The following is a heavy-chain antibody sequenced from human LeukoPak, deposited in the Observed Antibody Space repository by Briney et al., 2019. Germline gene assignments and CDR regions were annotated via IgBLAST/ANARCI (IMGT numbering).Heavy chain of an antibody. Sequence: GGSLRLSCAASGFTFISYWMHWVRHAPGKGLVWVSRINSDGSTTSYAASVKGRFTISRDTAKNTLYLQMNSLRAEDTAVYYCARGHHYYDSSAYYYWGQGTLVTVSS. J-gene: IGHJ4*02. D-gene: IGHD3-22*01. V-gene: IGHV3-74*01. CDR3: ARGHHYYDSSAYYY. CDR1: GFTFISYW. CDR2: INSDGSTT.